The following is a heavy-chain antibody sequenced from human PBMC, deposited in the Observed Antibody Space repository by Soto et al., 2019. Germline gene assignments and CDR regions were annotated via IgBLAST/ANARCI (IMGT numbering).Heavy chain of an antibody. V-gene: IGHV1-69*12. D-gene: IGHD3-10*01. CDR3: ARDDPIRFREYGMDV. Sequence: QVQLVQSGAEVKKPGSSVKVSCKASGGTFSSYAISWVRQAPGQGLEWMGGIIPIFGTANYAQKFQGRVTITADESRSTAYMGLSSLRSEDTAVYYCARDDPIRFREYGMDVWGQGTTVTVSS. J-gene: IGHJ6*02. CDR1: GGTFSSYA. CDR2: IIPIFGTA.